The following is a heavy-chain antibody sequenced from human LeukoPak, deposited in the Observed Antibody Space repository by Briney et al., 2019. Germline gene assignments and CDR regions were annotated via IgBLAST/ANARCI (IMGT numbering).Heavy chain of an antibody. CDR3: ARRSWGGTDDAFDI. CDR2: IYYSGST. CDR1: DGSISSYY. J-gene: IGHJ3*02. D-gene: IGHD1-1*01. Sequence: PSETLSLTCTVSDGSISSYYWSWIRQPPGKGLEWIGYIYYSGSTYYNPSLKSRVTISVDTSKNQFSLKLSSVTAADTAVYYCARRSWGGTDDAFDIWGQGTMVTVSS. V-gene: IGHV4-59*08.